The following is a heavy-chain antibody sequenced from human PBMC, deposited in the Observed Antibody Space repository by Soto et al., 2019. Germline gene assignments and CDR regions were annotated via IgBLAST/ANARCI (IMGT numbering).Heavy chain of an antibody. CDR3: VHTSFSLHSSAYSYDY. Sequence: QITLKESGPTVVKPTETLTLTCTFSGLSLSTRGVGVGWVRQPPGEALKWLSIIYWDDDKRYSPSLKSRLTIPKDPSKNQVVLTMTDMDPVDTGTYYCVHTSFSLHSSAYSYDYWGQGTLVTVSS. V-gene: IGHV2-5*02. CDR1: GLSLSTRGVG. CDR2: IYWDDDK. D-gene: IGHD3-22*01. J-gene: IGHJ4*02.